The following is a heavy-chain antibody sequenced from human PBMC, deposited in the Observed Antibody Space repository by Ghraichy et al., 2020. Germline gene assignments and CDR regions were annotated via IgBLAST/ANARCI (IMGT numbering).Heavy chain of an antibody. CDR2: IIPLFGSA. CDR3: ARVPSWGLEHGGAYFDY. J-gene: IGHJ4*02. Sequence: SVKVSCKASGAPFNNSAISWVLQSPVQGLEWMGGIIPLFGSATYAQKFQGRVTINADDFTSTTYMELSSLRSDDTAIYYCARVPSWGLEHGGAYFDYWGQGTLVTVSS. CDR1: GAPFNNSA. D-gene: IGHD3-16*01. V-gene: IGHV1-69*13.